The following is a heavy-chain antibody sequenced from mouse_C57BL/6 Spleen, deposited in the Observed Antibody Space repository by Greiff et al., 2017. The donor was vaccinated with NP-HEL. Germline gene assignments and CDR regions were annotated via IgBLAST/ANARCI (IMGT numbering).Heavy chain of an antibody. J-gene: IGHJ1*03. V-gene: IGHV1-64*01. D-gene: IGHD2-1*01. CDR2: IHPNSGST. Sequence: VQLQQPGAELVKPGASVKLSCKASGYTFTSYWMHWVKQRPGQGLEWIGMIHPNSGSTNYNEKFKSKATLTVDKSSSTAYMQLSSLTSEDSAVYYCARKVYGNYGYFDGWGTGTTVTVSS. CDR3: ARKVYGNYGYFDG. CDR1: GYTFTSYW.